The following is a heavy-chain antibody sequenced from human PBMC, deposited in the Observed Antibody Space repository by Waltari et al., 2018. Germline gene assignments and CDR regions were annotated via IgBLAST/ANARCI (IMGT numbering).Heavy chain of an antibody. CDR1: GGSISSGDYY. Sequence: QVQLQESGPGLVKPSQTLSLTCTVSGGSISSGDYYWSWIRQPPGKGREWIGYIYYSGSTYYNHSLKSRVTISVDTSKNQFSLKLSSVTAADTAVYYCARETMITFGGVIVAHDAFDIWGQGTMVTVSS. V-gene: IGHV4-30-4*08. CDR3: ARETMITFGGVIVAHDAFDI. D-gene: IGHD3-16*02. J-gene: IGHJ3*02. CDR2: IYYSGST.